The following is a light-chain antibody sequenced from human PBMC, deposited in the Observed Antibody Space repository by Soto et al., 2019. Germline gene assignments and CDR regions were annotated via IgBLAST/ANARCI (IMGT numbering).Light chain of an antibody. V-gene: IGKV3D-20*02. CDR3: QHRSNWPALT. J-gene: IGKJ4*01. Sequence: EIVMTQSPATLSVSPGERATLSCRASQSVSSSYLAWYLQKPGQAPRLLIYGASSRATGIPDRFSGSGSGTDFTLTISSLEPEDFAVYYCQHRSNWPALTFGGGTKVDIK. CDR2: GAS. CDR1: QSVSSSY.